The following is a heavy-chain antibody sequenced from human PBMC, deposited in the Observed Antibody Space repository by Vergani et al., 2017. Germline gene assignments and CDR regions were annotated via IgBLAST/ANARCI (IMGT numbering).Heavy chain of an antibody. CDR1: GFTFSSYA. J-gene: IGHJ4*02. CDR2: ISGSGGST. CDR3: ANKEMATTPFDY. D-gene: IGHD5-24*01. V-gene: IGHV3-23*01. Sequence: EVQLLESGGGLVQPGGSLRLSCAASGFTFSSYAMSWVRQAPGKGLEWVSAISGSGGSTYYADSVKGRFTISRDNSKDTLYLEMNSLRAEDTAVYYCANKEMATTPFDYWGQGTLVTVSS.